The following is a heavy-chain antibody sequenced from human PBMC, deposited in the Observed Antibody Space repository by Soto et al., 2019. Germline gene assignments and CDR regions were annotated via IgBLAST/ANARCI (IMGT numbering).Heavy chain of an antibody. V-gene: IGHV1-18*01. Sequence: QVQLVQSGAEVKKPGASVKVSCKASGYSFTSYGISWVRHAPGQGLEWMGWISAYNGNTNYTQKLQGRVTLTTDTSTSTDYMELRSLRSDDTAGYYCARDNGFGESDVWGQGTTVTVSS. D-gene: IGHD3-10*01. CDR1: GYSFTSYG. J-gene: IGHJ6*02. CDR2: ISAYNGNT. CDR3: ARDNGFGESDV.